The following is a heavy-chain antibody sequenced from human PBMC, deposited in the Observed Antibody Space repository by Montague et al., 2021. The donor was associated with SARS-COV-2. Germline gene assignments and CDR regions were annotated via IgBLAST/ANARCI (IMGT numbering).Heavy chain of an antibody. D-gene: IGHD1-1*01. CDR3: ARVGGNEYRFFDY. Sequence: TRSLTCTVSGDLVIRRRPEWRWFRLHSPNGLECLLLLETSGGTNYNPSLKSRVTISVDTSNNQFSLNLSSVTAADTAVYYCARVGGNEYRFFDYWGQGSLSPSPQ. CDR2: LETSGGT. CDR1: GDLVIRRRPE. V-gene: IGHV4-61*02. J-gene: IGHJ4*02.